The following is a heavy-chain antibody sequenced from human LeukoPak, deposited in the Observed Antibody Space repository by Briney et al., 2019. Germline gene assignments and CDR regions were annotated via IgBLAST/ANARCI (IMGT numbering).Heavy chain of an antibody. CDR2: IYLSGST. V-gene: IGHV4-31*03. J-gene: IGHJ4*02. CDR1: GASIINSAVHY. D-gene: IGHD2-2*01. Sequence: SETLPLTCTVSGASIINSAVHYWTWIRQRPGKGLEWLAYIYLSGSTCYNPSLKNRTSISIDTSKNQFSLKMKSVTAADTAVYFCARVKGSTSYFDSWGQGTLVTVSS. CDR3: ARVKGSTSYFDS.